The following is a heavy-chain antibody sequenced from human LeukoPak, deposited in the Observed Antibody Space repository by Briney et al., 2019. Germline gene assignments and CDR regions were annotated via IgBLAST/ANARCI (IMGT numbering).Heavy chain of an antibody. D-gene: IGHD4-17*01. V-gene: IGHV3-20*04. Sequence: GGSLRLSCAASGFTFDDYGMSWVRQAPGKGLEWVSGINWNGGSTGYADSVKGRFTISRDNAKNSLYLQMNSLRAEDTALYYCARVEDYGDSSYFDYWGQGTLVTVSS. CDR3: ARVEDYGDSSYFDY. J-gene: IGHJ4*02. CDR1: GFTFDDYG. CDR2: INWNGGST.